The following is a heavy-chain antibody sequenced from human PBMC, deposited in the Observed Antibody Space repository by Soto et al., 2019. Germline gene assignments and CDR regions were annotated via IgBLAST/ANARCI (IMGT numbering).Heavy chain of an antibody. CDR1: RGSISSGTNA. V-gene: IGHV4-39*01. Sequence: QLQLQESGPGLVKPSETLSLTCTVSRGSISSGTNAWAWIRQPPGKGLEWIATIYYSGSTFYNPSLKIRVIISLDASKNQFSLQLRSVPAADPSVYYCARHEAVWFFDSWGQGTLVTVSS. CDR2: IYYSGST. D-gene: IGHD3-10*01. CDR3: ARHEAVWFFDS. J-gene: IGHJ4*02.